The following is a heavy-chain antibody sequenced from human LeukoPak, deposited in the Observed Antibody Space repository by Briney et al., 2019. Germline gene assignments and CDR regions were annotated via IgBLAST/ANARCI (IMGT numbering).Heavy chain of an antibody. CDR3: ARGRLYGDPLSNWFDP. CDR2: IYHSGST. CDR1: GGSISSGGYP. J-gene: IGHJ5*02. V-gene: IGHV4-30-2*01. Sequence: SETLSLTCAVSGGSISSGGYPWSWIRQPPGKGLEWIGYIYHSGSTYYNPSLKSRVTISVDRSKNQFSLKLSSVTAADTAVYYCARGRLYGDPLSNWFDPWGQGTLVTVSS. D-gene: IGHD4-17*01.